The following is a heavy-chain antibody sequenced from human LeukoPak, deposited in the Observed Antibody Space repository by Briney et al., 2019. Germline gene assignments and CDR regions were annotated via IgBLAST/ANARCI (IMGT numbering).Heavy chain of an antibody. Sequence: GASVKVSCKVSGYTLTELSMHWVRQAPGKGLEWMEGFDPEGGETIYAQKFQGRVTMTEDTSTDTAYMELSSLRSEDTAVYYCATDNDSSANDAFDIWGQGTMVTVSS. V-gene: IGHV1-24*01. CDR3: ATDNDSSANDAFDI. D-gene: IGHD3-22*01. CDR2: FDPEGGET. J-gene: IGHJ3*02. CDR1: GYTLTELS.